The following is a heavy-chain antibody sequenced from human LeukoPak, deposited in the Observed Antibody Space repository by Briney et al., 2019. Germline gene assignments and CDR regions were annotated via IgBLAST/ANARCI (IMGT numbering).Heavy chain of an antibody. V-gene: IGHV1-18*01. CDR2: ISAYSGNT. CDR3: ARDRTVSSSWLDV. J-gene: IGHJ6*02. CDR1: GYTFTIYD. Sequence: ASVKVSCKASGYTFTIYDISWVRQAPGQGLEWMGWISAYSGNTNYTQKLQGRVTMTTDTSTSTAYMELRSLRSDDTAVYYCARDRTVSSSWLDVWGQGTTVTVSS. D-gene: IGHD6-13*01.